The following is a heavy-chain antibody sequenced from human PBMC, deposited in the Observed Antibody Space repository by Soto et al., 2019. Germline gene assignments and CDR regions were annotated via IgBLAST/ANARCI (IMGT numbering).Heavy chain of an antibody. CDR2: IYYSGST. Sequence: QVQLQESGPGLVKPSQTLSLTCTVSGGSISSGGYYWSWIRQHPGKGLEWIGYIYYSGSTYYNPYLKSRVTISVDTSKNQFALKLSSVTAADTAVYYCARAAVTVRPHYGMDVWGQGTTVTVSS. V-gene: IGHV4-31*03. J-gene: IGHJ6*02. CDR1: GGSISSGGYY. CDR3: ARAAVTVRPHYGMDV. D-gene: IGHD3-16*01.